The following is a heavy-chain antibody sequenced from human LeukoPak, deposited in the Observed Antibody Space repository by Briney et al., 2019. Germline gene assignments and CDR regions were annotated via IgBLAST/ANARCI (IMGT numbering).Heavy chain of an antibody. CDR3: ARGSILWFGELPYFDY. V-gene: IGHV5-51*01. CDR2: IYPGDSDT. J-gene: IGHJ4*02. D-gene: IGHD3-10*01. CDR1: GSAFTNYW. Sequence: GESLQISCKGSGSAFTNYWIGWVRPMPGKGLEWMGIIYPGDSDTRYSPSFQGQVTISADKSISTAYLQWSSLKASDTAMYYCARGSILWFGELPYFDYWGQGTLVTVSS.